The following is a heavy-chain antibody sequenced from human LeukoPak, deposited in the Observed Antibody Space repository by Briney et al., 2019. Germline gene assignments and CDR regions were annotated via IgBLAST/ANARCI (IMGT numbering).Heavy chain of an antibody. J-gene: IGHJ4*02. CDR3: ASGNYYQDY. V-gene: IGHV4-59*08. D-gene: IGHD1-26*01. Sequence: PSETLCLTCSVSGASISPCYWVWIRQPPGKGLEWIGYVFYNGRTSYNPSLKSRVTISADTSKNQFSLKMNSVTAADTAVYYCASGNYYQDYWGQGTVVTVSP. CDR1: GASISPCY. CDR2: VFYNGRT.